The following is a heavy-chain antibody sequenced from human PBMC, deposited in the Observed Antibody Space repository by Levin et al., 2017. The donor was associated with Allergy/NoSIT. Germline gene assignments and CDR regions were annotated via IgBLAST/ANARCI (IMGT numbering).Heavy chain of an antibody. CDR2: ISGSGGST. CDR1: GFTFSSYA. V-gene: IGHV3-23*01. Sequence: GGSLRLSCAASGFTFSSYAMSWVRQAPGKGLEWVSAISGSGGSTYYADSVKGRFTISRDNSKNTLYLQMNSLRAEDTAVYYCAKDQDAPVSGKWFGEWYYYYGMDVWGQGTTVTVSS. J-gene: IGHJ6*02. CDR3: AKDQDAPVSGKWFGEWYYYYGMDV. D-gene: IGHD3-10*01.